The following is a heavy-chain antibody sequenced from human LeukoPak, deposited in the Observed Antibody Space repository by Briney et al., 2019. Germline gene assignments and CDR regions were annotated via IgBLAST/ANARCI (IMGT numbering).Heavy chain of an antibody. J-gene: IGHJ3*02. V-gene: IGHV4-31*03. CDR1: GGSFNSGGHY. D-gene: IGHD2-15*01. CDR3: ARVAGYCSGGSCYGNTYDAFDI. Sequence: SETLSLTCTVSGGSFNSGGHYWSWIRQHPGKGLEWIGYIHYSGNTYYSSSLKSRVSISLDTSKNQFSLILNSLTAADTAVYYCARVAGYCSGGSCYGNTYDAFDIWGQGTMLTVSS. CDR2: IHYSGNT.